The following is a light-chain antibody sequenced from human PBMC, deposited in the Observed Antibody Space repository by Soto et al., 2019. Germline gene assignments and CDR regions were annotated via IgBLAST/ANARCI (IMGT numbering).Light chain of an antibody. CDR1: QSLGSY. CDR3: QQSYSIPWT. V-gene: IGKV1-39*01. J-gene: IGKJ1*01. Sequence: DIQMTQSPSSLSASVGDRVTITCRTTQSLGSYINWYQQKPGKAPNLLIYAASSLQSGVPSRFSGSGSGTDFTLTISSLQPEDFATYFCQQSYSIPWTFGQGTKVEIK. CDR2: AAS.